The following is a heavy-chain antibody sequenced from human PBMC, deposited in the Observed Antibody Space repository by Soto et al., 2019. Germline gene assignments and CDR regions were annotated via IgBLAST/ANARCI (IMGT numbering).Heavy chain of an antibody. Sequence: QVQLVESGGGVVRPGRSLRLSCAASGFTFSSYGMHWVRQAPGKGLEWVAVIWYDGSNKYYADSVKGRFTISRDNSKNTLYLQMNSLRAEDTAVYYCARDSRPYSSSSYYGMDVWGQGTTVTVSS. D-gene: IGHD6-6*01. V-gene: IGHV3-33*01. CDR2: IWYDGSNK. CDR1: GFTFSSYG. CDR3: ARDSRPYSSSSYYGMDV. J-gene: IGHJ6*02.